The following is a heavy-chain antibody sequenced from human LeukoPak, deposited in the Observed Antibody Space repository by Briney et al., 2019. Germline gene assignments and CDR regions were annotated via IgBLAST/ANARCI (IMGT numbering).Heavy chain of an antibody. CDR2: ISGSGGST. D-gene: IGHD6-13*01. J-gene: IGHJ5*02. V-gene: IGHV3-23*01. CDR1: GFTFSSYA. Sequence: GGSLRLSCAASGFTFSSYAMSWVRQAPGKGLEWVSAISGSGGSTYYVDSVKGRFTISRDNSKNTLYLQMNSLRAEDTAVYYCAKDLGGIAAAGNNWFDPWGQGTLVTVSS. CDR3: AKDLGGIAAAGNNWFDP.